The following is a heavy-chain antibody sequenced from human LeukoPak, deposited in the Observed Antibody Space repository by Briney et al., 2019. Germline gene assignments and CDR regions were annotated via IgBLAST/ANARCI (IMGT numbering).Heavy chain of an antibody. J-gene: IGHJ4*02. V-gene: IGHV4-61*02. CDR3: ARRVVGDLFDY. D-gene: IGHD1-26*01. CDR1: GGSISSGSYY. Sequence: SETLSLTCTVSGGSISSGSYYWSWIRQPAGKGLEWIGRIYTSGSTNYNPPLKSRVTISVDTSKNQFSLKLSSVTAADTAVYYCARRVVGDLFDYWGQGTLVTVSS. CDR2: IYTSGST.